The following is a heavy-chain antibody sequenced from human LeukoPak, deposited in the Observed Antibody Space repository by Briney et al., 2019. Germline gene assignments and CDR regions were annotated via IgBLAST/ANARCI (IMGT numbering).Heavy chain of an antibody. J-gene: IGHJ5*02. CDR3: ARGSYCSSTSCYIDSSRKNWFDP. Sequence: WASVKVSCKASGYTFTSYDINWVRQATGQGLEWMGWMNPNSGNTGYAQKFQGRVTMTRNTSISTAYMELSSLRSEDTAVYYCARGSYCSSTSCYIDSSRKNWFDPWGQGTLVTVSS. CDR1: GYTFTSYD. CDR2: MNPNSGNT. V-gene: IGHV1-8*01. D-gene: IGHD2-2*02.